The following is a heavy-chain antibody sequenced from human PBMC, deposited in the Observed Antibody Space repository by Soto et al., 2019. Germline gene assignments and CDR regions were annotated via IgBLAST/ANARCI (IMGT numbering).Heavy chain of an antibody. D-gene: IGHD1-26*01. Sequence: EVQVVESGGGLVKPGGSLRLSCNFSFSMYSMDWVRQAPGKGLVWVASISSGSAFIKYADSVKGRFTISRDNAKNSVSLQMDSLRVEDKAMYYCTRDQGGSYDSWFDPWGRGTLVTVSS. V-gene: IGHV3-21*01. J-gene: IGHJ5*02. CDR2: ISSGSAFI. CDR1: SFSMYS. CDR3: TRDQGGSYDSWFDP.